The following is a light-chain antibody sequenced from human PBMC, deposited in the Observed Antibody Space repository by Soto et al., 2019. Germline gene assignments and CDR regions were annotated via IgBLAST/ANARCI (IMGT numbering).Light chain of an antibody. CDR3: QQRHMWPIT. Sequence: EIVLTQSPGTLSLSPGERATLSCRASQSVSSSYLAWYQQKPGQAPRLLIYDAYNRATGIPPRFSGSGSGTDFTLTISSLEPEDYAVYYCQQRHMWPITFGQGTRLEIK. V-gene: IGKV3D-20*02. J-gene: IGKJ5*01. CDR1: QSVSSSY. CDR2: DAY.